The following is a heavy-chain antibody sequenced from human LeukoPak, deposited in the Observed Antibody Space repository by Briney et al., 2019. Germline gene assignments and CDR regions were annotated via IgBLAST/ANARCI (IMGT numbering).Heavy chain of an antibody. J-gene: IGHJ5*02. CDR3: AKEGTPQVSTWYDL. V-gene: IGHV3-30*18. CDR2: ISYEGGTQ. D-gene: IGHD3-10*01. CDR1: GFTLSDHY. Sequence: PGGSLRLSCAASGFTLSDHYMDWVRQAPGKGLEWVAVISYEGGTQHYADSVKGRFIISRDNPRNTLYLQMNILRTEDTAVYYCAKEGTPQVSTWYDLWGQGTQVIVSS.